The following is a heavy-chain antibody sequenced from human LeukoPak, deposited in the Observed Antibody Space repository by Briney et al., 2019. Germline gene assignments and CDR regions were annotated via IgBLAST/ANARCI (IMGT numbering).Heavy chain of an antibody. CDR2: INTGGSST. Sequence: GGSLRLSCAVSGFTLSSSWMHWVRQAPGKGLVWVSRINTGGSSTAYADSVKGRFTISRDNAENTLYLQMNSLRVEDTDVYYCERPYSSAWANALDIWGQGTMVTVSS. D-gene: IGHD6-19*01. V-gene: IGHV3-74*01. CDR1: GFTLSSSW. CDR3: ERPYSSAWANALDI. J-gene: IGHJ3*02.